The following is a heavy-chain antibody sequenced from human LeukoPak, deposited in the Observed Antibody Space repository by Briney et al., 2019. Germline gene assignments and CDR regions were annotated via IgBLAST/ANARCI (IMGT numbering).Heavy chain of an antibody. Sequence: GSLRLSCAASGFTLSRYWMTWVRQAPGRGLEWVANIKEDGSEKYYVDSVKGRFTISRDNAKNSLYLQMNSLRAEDTALYYCARVGPDYGDYYDYWGQGTLVTVSS. CDR3: ARVGPDYGDYYDY. D-gene: IGHD4-17*01. CDR2: IKEDGSEK. J-gene: IGHJ4*02. V-gene: IGHV3-7*04. CDR1: GFTLSRYW.